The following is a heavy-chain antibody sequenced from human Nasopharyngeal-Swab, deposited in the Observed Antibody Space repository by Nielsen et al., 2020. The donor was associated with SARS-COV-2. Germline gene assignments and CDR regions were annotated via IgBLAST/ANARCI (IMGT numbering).Heavy chain of an antibody. Sequence: GGSLRLSCEVSGFPFDDYAMHWVRQVPGQGLEWVAGTNWNGVNTDYADSVEGRFTIFRDNAKSSLYLQMNSLRAEDAAVYYCVRDTPAMFAYWGQGTLVTVSS. J-gene: IGHJ4*02. CDR2: TNWNGVNT. V-gene: IGHV3-20*04. CDR3: VRDTPAMFAY. CDR1: GFPFDDYA.